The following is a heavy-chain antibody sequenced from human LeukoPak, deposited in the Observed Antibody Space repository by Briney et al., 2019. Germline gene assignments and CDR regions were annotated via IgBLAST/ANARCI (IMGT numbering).Heavy chain of an antibody. CDR1: RGSLSGYY. V-gene: IGHV4-34*01. CDR2: LNHSGST. CDR3: ARRPYSSGWYDWDDAFDI. D-gene: IGHD6-19*01. J-gene: IGHJ3*02. Sequence: SETLSLTRAVSRGSLSGYYWSWIPHPPGKGLEWIGELNHSGSTNYNPSIKSRVTISVDTSKNQFSLKMSSVTAADTAVYYCARRPYSSGWYDWDDAFDIWGQGTMVTVSS.